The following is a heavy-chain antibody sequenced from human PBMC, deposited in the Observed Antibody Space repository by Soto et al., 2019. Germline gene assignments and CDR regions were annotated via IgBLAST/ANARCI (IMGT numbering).Heavy chain of an antibody. D-gene: IGHD5-18*01. CDR2: INHSGST. CDR3: AREVSYGYRFLDY. J-gene: IGHJ4*02. CDR1: VGSFSGYY. Sequence: SSETLSLTCAFYVGSFSGYYWGWIRQPPGKGLEWIGEINHSGSTNYNPSLKSRVTISVDTSKNQFSLKLSSVTAADTAVYYCAREVSYGYRFLDYWGQGTMVTVSS. V-gene: IGHV4-34*01.